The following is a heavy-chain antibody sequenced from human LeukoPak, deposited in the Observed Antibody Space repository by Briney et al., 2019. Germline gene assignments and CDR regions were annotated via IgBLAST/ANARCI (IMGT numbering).Heavy chain of an antibody. J-gene: IGHJ4*02. CDR3: ARSDYDSWSGRVPPFDY. CDR1: GGTFSSYA. Sequence: GASVKVSCKASGGTFSSYAISWVRQAPGQGLEWVGRIIPIFGTANYAQKFQGRVTITTDESTSTAYMELSSLRSEDTAVYYCARSDYDSWSGRVPPFDYWGQGTLVTVSS. V-gene: IGHV1-69*05. D-gene: IGHD3-3*01. CDR2: IIPIFGTA.